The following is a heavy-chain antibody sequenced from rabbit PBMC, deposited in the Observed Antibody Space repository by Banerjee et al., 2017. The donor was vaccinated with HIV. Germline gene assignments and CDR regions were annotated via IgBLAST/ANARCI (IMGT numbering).Heavy chain of an antibody. CDR2: IYTGSGST. V-gene: IGHV1S40*01. CDR3: AKDKIYTGALEFNL. D-gene: IGHD7-1*01. Sequence: QSLEESGGGLVQPGASLTLTCTASGFSFNSSHYMCWVRQAPGKGLEWIACIYTGSGSTYYASWAKGRFTISKTSSTTVTLQMTSLTAADTATYFCAKDKIYTGALEFNLWGPGTLVTVS. CDR1: GFSFNSSHY. J-gene: IGHJ4*01.